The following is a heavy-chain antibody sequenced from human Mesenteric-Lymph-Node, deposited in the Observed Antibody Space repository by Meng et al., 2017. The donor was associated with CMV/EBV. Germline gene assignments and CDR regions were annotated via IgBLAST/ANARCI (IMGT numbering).Heavy chain of an antibody. CDR1: GYSFTTYW. CDR2: IYPTDSDT. D-gene: IGHD1-26*01. Sequence: GESLKISCQASGYSFTTYWIGWVRQMPGKGLEWMGIIYPTDSDTRYSPSFQGQVTISADKPINTAYLQWSSLKASDTAIYYCAKRSGSYDFDYWGQGTLVTVSS. J-gene: IGHJ4*02. CDR3: AKRSGSYDFDY. V-gene: IGHV5-51*04.